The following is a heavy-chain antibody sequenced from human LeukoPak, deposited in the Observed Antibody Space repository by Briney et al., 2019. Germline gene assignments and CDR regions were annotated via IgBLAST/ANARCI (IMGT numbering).Heavy chain of an antibody. V-gene: IGHV3-23*01. CDR1: GFTISTFA. CDR2: VRDSDDRT. D-gene: IGHD4-17*01. Sequence: GGSLRLSCAASGFTISTFAMNWVRLPPGRGLEWVSTVRDSDDRTYYADSVKGRFTISRDNSKNALYLQMDSLRAEDTAVYFCARRELLAYGDHGFDYWGRGTLVTVSS. CDR3: ARRELLAYGDHGFDY. J-gene: IGHJ4*02.